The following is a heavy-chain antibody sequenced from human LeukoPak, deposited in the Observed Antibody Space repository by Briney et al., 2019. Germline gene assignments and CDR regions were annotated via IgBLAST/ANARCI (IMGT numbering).Heavy chain of an antibody. CDR1: GFTFSSYG. J-gene: IGHJ3*02. Sequence: GGSLRLSCAASGFTFSSYGMHWVRQAPGKGLEWVSGISWNSGSIGYADSVKGRFTISRDNAKNSLYLQMNSLRAEGTALYYCAKVLPPMFWSGYYLGAFDIWGQGTMVTVSS. CDR3: AKVLPPMFWSGYYLGAFDI. CDR2: ISWNSGSI. D-gene: IGHD3-3*01. V-gene: IGHV3-9*01.